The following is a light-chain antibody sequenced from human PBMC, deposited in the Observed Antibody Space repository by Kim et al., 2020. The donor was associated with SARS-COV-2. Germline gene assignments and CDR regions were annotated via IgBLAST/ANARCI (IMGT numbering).Light chain of an antibody. J-gene: IGKJ4*01. CDR2: DAS. V-gene: IGKV3-11*01. CDR3: QQRHNWLT. CDR1: QSVNTN. Sequence: ALSPGERATLYCRASQSVNTNLAWYRQKPGQAPKLLIFDASSRATGIPARFSGSGSGTDFTLTISSLEPEDFAVYYCQQRHNWLTFGGGTKVDIK.